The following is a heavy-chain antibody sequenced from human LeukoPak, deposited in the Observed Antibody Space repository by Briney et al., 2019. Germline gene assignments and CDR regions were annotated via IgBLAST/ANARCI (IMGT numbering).Heavy chain of an antibody. CDR1: GFTLSLYG. CDR3: AKVKGRYGDCGFDQ. V-gene: IGHV3-30*02. Sequence: PGGSLRLSCAASGFTLSLYGMHWVRQAPGKGLQWVASTRYDESNEYYADSVKGRFTISRDNSRDTLHLQMNSLRPEDTAVYYCAKVKGRYGDCGFDQWGQGTLVTVSS. J-gene: IGHJ4*02. CDR2: TRYDESNE. D-gene: IGHD4-17*01.